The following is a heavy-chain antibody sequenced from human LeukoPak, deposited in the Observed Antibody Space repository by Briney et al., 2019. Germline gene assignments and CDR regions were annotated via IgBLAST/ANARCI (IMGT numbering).Heavy chain of an antibody. D-gene: IGHD3/OR15-3a*01. Sequence: PGRSLRLSCAASGFTFDDYAMHWVRQAPGKGLEWDSGISWNSGSIGYADSVKGRFTISRDNAKNSLYLQMNSLRAEDTALYYCAKLSSLGWSPHDDWGQGTLVTVSS. CDR1: GFTFDDYA. CDR3: AKLSSLGWSPHDD. CDR2: ISWNSGSI. J-gene: IGHJ4*02. V-gene: IGHV3-9*01.